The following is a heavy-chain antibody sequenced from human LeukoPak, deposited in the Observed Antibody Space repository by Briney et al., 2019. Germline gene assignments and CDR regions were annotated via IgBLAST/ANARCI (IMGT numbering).Heavy chain of an antibody. Sequence: ASVKVSCKAPGYTFTNYAMNWVRQAPGQGLEWMGWINTNTGNPTYAQGFTGRFVFSLDTSVSTAYLQISSLKAEDTAFYYCARFQRHTGFDYWGQGTLVTVSS. CDR3: ARFQRHTGFDY. V-gene: IGHV7-4-1*02. D-gene: IGHD2-2*01. CDR2: INTNTGNP. J-gene: IGHJ4*02. CDR1: GYTFTNYA.